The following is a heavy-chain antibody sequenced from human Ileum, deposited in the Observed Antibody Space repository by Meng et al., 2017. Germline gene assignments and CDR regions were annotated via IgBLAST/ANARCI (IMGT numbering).Heavy chain of an antibody. J-gene: IGHJ5*02. D-gene: IGHD6-13*01. CDR1: GDAVSSSSYF. Sequence: QLQLQGSGPGLVKPRETRSCTCIVAGDAVSSSSYFWGWMRQPPGKGLEYIGGITYTGNSFFNPSLNPSLKTRLSTSFDTSKNQFSLKVNAVIAADTAVYYCAAQHTSSGGGYGWFDPWGQGILVTVSS. CDR3: AAQHTSSGGGYGWFDP. CDR2: ITYTGNS. V-gene: IGHV4-39*01.